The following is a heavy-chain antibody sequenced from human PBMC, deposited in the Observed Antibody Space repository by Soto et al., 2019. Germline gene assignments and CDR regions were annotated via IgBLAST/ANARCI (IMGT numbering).Heavy chain of an antibody. D-gene: IGHD6-13*01. CDR1: GGSFSGYY. CDR2: INHSGST. J-gene: IGHJ4*02. Sequence: PSETLSLTCAVYGGSFSGYYWSWIRQTQGKGLEWIGEINHSGSTNYHPSLKSRVTISVDTSKNKFSLKLSSVTAADTAVYYCARGGIAAAGGYDYWGQGTMVTVSS. V-gene: IGHV4-34*01. CDR3: ARGGIAAAGGYDY.